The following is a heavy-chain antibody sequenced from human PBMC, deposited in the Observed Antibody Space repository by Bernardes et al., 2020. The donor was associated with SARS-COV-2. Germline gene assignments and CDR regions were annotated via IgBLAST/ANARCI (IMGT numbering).Heavy chain of an antibody. V-gene: IGHV5-51*01. J-gene: IGHJ6*02. D-gene: IGHD3-16*01. CDR2: IYPGDSDT. CDR1: GYSFTSYW. Sequence: GESLKISCKGSGYSFTSYWIGWVRQMPGKGLEWMGIIYPGDSDTRYSPSFQGQVTISADKSISTAYLQWSSLKASDTAMYYCARQGIMITFGGVTQTDYYYGMDVWGQGTTVTVSS. CDR3: ARQGIMITFGGVTQTDYYYGMDV.